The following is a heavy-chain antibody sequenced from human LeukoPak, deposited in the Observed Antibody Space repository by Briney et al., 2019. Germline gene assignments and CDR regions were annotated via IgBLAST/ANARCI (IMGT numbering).Heavy chain of an antibody. CDR2: IYTSGGT. D-gene: IGHD3-3*01. CDR1: AGSISSYH. V-gene: IGHV4-4*07. Sequence: SETLSLTCTVSAGSISSYHWTWIRQPAGKGLEWIGRIYTSGGTNYNPSLKSRVTMSVDTSKNQFSLKLSSVTAADTAVYYCAINSWNNYYYFDYWGQGTLVTVSS. J-gene: IGHJ4*02. CDR3: AINSWNNYYYFDY.